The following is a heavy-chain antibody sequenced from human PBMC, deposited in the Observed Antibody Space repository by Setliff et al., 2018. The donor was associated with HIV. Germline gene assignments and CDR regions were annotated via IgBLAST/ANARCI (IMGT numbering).Heavy chain of an antibody. J-gene: IGHJ6*03. CDR3: ARGLMSYNFWGGRNDYHYMDV. V-gene: IGHV4-59*01. CDR2: IYYSGRT. CDR1: DGSISGYY. Sequence: PSETLSLTCSVSDGSISGYYWNWIRQPPGKGLEWIGCIYYSGRTTYNSSLKSRVTISLDTSKKQFSLKLDSVTAADTAVYYCARGLMSYNFWGGRNDYHYMDVWGKGTTVTVSS. D-gene: IGHD3-3*01.